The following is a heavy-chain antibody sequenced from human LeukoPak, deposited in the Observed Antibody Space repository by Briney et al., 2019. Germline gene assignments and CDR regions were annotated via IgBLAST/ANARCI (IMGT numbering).Heavy chain of an antibody. CDR2: IYNSGST. Sequence: SETLSLTCTVSGDSISSYYWGWIRQPPGKGLEWIGYIYNSGSTNYNPSLKSRVTISINTSKKQFSLKLSSVTAADTAVYYCARVVGGSTYYFDYWGQGTLVTVSS. J-gene: IGHJ4*02. D-gene: IGHD3-10*01. CDR3: ARVVGGSTYYFDY. CDR1: GDSISSYY. V-gene: IGHV4-59*01.